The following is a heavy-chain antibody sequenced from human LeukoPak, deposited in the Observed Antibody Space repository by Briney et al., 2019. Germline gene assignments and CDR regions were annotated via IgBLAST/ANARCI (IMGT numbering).Heavy chain of an antibody. CDR1: GYTFTSYG. J-gene: IGHJ4*02. V-gene: IGHV1-18*01. CDR2: ISAYNGNT. CDR3: ARVEGPDIVVVPAATDLDY. D-gene: IGHD2-2*01. Sequence: EASVKVSCKASGYTFTSYGISWVRQAPGQGLEWMGWISAYNGNTNYAQKLQGRVIMTTDTSTSTAYMELRSLRSDDTAVYYCARVEGPDIVVVPAATDLDYWGQGTLVTVSS.